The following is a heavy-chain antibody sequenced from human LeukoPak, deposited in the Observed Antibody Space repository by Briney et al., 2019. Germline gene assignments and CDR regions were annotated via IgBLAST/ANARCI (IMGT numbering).Heavy chain of an antibody. CDR3: ARALFYSGSYPFDY. D-gene: IGHD1-26*01. V-gene: IGHV3-30-3*01. Sequence: QPGGSLRLSCAASGFTFSSYWMHWVRQAPGKGLEWVAVISYDGSNKYYADSVKGRFTISRDNSKNTPYLQMNSLRAEDTAVYYCARALFYSGSYPFDYWGQGTLVTVSS. J-gene: IGHJ4*02. CDR1: GFTFSSYW. CDR2: ISYDGSNK.